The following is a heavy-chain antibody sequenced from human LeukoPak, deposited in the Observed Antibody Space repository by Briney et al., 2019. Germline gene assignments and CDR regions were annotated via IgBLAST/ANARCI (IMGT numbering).Heavy chain of an antibody. CDR1: GFTFSTYG. D-gene: IGHD6-19*01. CDR2: VSGGDVHT. CDR3: AKTPLAVAPGDFFDY. V-gene: IGHV3-23*01. Sequence: GGSLRLSCAASGFTFSTYGMTWVRQAPGKGLEWVSAVSGGDVHTYYADSVKGRFTISRDNSKNTLYLQMNSLRADDTAVYYCAKTPLAVAPGDFFDYWGQGTLVTVSS. J-gene: IGHJ4*02.